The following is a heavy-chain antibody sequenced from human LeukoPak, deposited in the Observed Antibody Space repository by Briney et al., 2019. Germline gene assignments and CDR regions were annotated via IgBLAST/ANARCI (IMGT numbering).Heavy chain of an antibody. D-gene: IGHD1-26*01. Sequence: SETLSLTCTVSGGSISSGSYYWSWIRQPAGKGLEWIGRIYTSGSTNYNPSLKSRVTISVDTSKNQFSLKLSSVTAADTAVYYCARDSGRHDAFDIWGQGTMVTVSS. CDR2: IYTSGST. CDR1: GGSISSGSYY. V-gene: IGHV4-61*02. CDR3: ARDSGRHDAFDI. J-gene: IGHJ3*02.